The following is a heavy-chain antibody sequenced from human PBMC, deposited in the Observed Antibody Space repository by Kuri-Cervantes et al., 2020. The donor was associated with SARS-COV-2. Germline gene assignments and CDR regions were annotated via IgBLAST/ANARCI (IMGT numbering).Heavy chain of an antibody. J-gene: IGHJ4*02. CDR1: GFTFSSYV. CDR3: ARDGYFDWLFQGDYFDY. D-gene: IGHD3-9*01. Sequence: GGSLRLSCAASGFTFSSYVMHWVRQAPGKGLEWVAVISYDGSNKYYADSVKGRFTISRDNSKNTLYLQMNSLRAEDTAVYYCARDGYFDWLFQGDYFDYWAREPWSPSPQ. CDR2: ISYDGSNK. V-gene: IGHV3-30*14.